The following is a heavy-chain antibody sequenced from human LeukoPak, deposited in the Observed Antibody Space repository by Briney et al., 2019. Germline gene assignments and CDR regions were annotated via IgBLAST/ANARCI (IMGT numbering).Heavy chain of an antibody. CDR1: GFTFSSCE. D-gene: IGHD3-10*01. J-gene: IGHJ4*02. Sequence: GGSLRLSCAASGFTFSSCEMNWVRQAPGKGLEWVSYTSSSGSTIYYADSVKGRFTISRDNAKNSLYLQMNSLRAEDTAVYYCATLGVKDYWGQGTLVTVSS. CDR2: TSSSGSTI. CDR3: ATLGVKDY. V-gene: IGHV3-48*03.